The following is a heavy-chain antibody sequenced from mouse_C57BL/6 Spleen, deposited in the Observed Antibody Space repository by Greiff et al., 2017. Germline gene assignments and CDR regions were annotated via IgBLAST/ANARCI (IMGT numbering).Heavy chain of an antibody. J-gene: IGHJ4*01. V-gene: IGHV1-80*01. D-gene: IGHD2-4*01. Sequence: QVQLKQSGAELVKPGASVKISCKASGYAFSSYWMNWVKQRPGKGLEWIGQIDPGDGDTNYTGKFKGKATLTEDKSSSTAYMQLSSLTSENSAVXFCARLYYDSGGYAMDYWGQGTSVTVSS. CDR3: ARLYYDSGGYAMDY. CDR1: GYAFSSYW. CDR2: IDPGDGDT.